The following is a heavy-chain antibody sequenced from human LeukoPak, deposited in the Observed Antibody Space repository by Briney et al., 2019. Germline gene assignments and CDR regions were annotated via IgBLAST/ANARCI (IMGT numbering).Heavy chain of an antibody. CDR2: INGDGSWT. D-gene: IGHD2-2*01. J-gene: IGHJ4*02. CDR1: GNYW. V-gene: IGHV3-74*01. Sequence: GGSLRLSCAASGNYWMHWVRQAPGKGLVWVSHINGDGSWTTYADSVKGRFTISKDNAKNTVYLQMNNLRAEDTAVYYCVSFYETYWGRGTLVTV. CDR3: VSFYETY.